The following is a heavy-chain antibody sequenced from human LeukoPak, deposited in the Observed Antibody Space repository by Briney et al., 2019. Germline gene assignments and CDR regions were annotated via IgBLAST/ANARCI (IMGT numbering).Heavy chain of an antibody. CDR1: GYSFTSYW. V-gene: IGHV5-51*01. J-gene: IGHJ4*02. D-gene: IGHD6-13*01. CDR3: ARLGARGYSSSWYATKFDY. Sequence: GESLKISCKGSGYSFTSYWIGWVRQMPGKGLEWMGIIYPGDSETRYSPSFQGQVTISADKSISTAYLQWSSLKASDTAMYYCARLGARGYSSSWYATKFDYWGQGTLVTVSS. CDR2: IYPGDSET.